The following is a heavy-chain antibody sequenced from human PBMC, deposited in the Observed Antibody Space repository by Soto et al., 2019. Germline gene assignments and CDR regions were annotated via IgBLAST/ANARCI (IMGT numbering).Heavy chain of an antibody. V-gene: IGHV3-23*01. J-gene: IGHJ4*02. CDR2: ISGSGGST. CDR3: AKGMGYCSSTSSYYYGSGSYYDY. Sequence: GGSLRLSCAASGFTFSSYAMSWVRQAPGKGLEWVSAISGSGGSTYYADSVKGRFTISRDNSKNTLYLQMNSLRAEDTAVYYCAKGMGYCSSTSSYYYGSGSYYDYWGQGTLVTVSS. D-gene: IGHD3-10*01. CDR1: GFTFSSYA.